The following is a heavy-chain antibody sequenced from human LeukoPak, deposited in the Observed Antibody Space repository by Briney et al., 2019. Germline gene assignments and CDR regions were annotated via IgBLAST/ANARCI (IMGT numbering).Heavy chain of an antibody. Sequence: GGSLRLSCAASGFTFSNAWMSWVRQAPGKGLEWVGRIKSKTDGGTTDYAAPVKGRFTISRDDSKNTLYLQMNSLKTEDTAVYYCTTGLGGASDSVDYWGQGTLVTVSS. D-gene: IGHD1-26*01. V-gene: IGHV3-15*01. J-gene: IGHJ4*02. CDR3: TTGLGGASDSVDY. CDR2: IKSKTDGGTT. CDR1: GFTFSNAW.